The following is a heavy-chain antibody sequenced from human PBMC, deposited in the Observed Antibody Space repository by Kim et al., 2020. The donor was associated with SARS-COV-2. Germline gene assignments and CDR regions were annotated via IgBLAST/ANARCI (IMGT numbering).Heavy chain of an antibody. Sequence: GGSLSLSCAASGFTLSNYWIHWVRLVPGKGPVWVSRINEYGTIINYADSVRGRFTISSDIAKNTAYLQMNSLSLEVTAVYRCARDLFGEFDYLGQGPLV. CDR2: INEYGTII. CDR1: GFTLSNYW. J-gene: IGHJ4*02. V-gene: IGHV3-74*01. CDR3: ARDLFGEFDY. D-gene: IGHD3-16*01.